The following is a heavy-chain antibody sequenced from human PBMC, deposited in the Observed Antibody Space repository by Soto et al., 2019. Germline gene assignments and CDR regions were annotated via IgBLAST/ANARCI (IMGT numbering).Heavy chain of an antibody. V-gene: IGHV3-23*01. Sequence: EVQLLQSGGGLVQPGGSLRLSCVVSGFTFSKHGMTWVRQTPGKGLEWVSSMADSGSGGSTYSADSVRGRFTISRDDSQNTLFLQMNSLRADDTAVYFCATGRQRFGFWGQGTLVTVSS. J-gene: IGHJ4*02. CDR1: GFTFSKHG. CDR2: DSGSGGST. CDR3: ATGRQRFGF. D-gene: IGHD1-1*01.